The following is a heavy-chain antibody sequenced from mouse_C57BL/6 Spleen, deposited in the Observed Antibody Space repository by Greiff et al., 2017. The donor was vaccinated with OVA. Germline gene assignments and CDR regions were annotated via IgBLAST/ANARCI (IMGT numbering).Heavy chain of an antibody. CDR3: ARDRVDSSGYGGDYFDY. CDR1: GFTFSSYA. J-gene: IGHJ2*01. D-gene: IGHD3-2*02. Sequence: EVQWVESGGGLVKPGGSLKLSCAASGFTFSSYAMSWVRQTPEKRLEWVATISDGGSYTYYPDNVKGRFTISRDNAKNNLYLQMSHLKSEDTAMYYCARDRVDSSGYGGDYFDYWGQGTTLTVSS. CDR2: ISDGGSYT. V-gene: IGHV5-4*01.